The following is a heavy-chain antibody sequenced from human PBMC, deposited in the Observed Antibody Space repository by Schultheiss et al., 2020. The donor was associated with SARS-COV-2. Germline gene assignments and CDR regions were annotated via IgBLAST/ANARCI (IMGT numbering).Heavy chain of an antibody. CDR2: ISGSGGST. CDR1: GFTFSSYG. V-gene: IGHV3-NL1*01. J-gene: IGHJ4*02. Sequence: GGSLRLSCAASGFTFSSYGMHWVRQAPGKGLEWVSAISGSGGSTYYADSVKGRFTISRDNSKNTLYLQMNSLRAEDTAVYYCARGSSWGGDYGWGQGTLVTVSS. CDR3: ARGSSWGGDYG. D-gene: IGHD4-17*01.